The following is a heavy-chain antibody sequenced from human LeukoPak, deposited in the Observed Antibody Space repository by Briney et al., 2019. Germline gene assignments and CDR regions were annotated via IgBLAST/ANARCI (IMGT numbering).Heavy chain of an antibody. CDR1: GFIFSSSG. Sequence: QSGGSLRLSCAASGFIFSSSGMHWVRQAPGKGLEWVAFTQDDESNKYYSDSVKGRFTISRDNSKNTLFLQMSSLRPEDTALYYCAKQMTERPYYYYMDVWGRGTTVTVSS. CDR2: TQDDESNK. CDR3: AKQMTERPYYYYMDV. J-gene: IGHJ6*03. V-gene: IGHV3-30*02.